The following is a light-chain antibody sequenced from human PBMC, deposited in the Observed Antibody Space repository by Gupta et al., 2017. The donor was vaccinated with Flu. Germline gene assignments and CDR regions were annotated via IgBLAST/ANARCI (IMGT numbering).Light chain of an antibody. CDR2: KNN. CDR1: SPNIGSNY. J-gene: IGLJ3*02. Sequence: QSVLTQPPSASGTAGQRVTISCSGSSPNIGSNYVYWYQQLPGTAPKLLIYKNNQRPSGVPDRSSGSKSDTSASLAISGLRSEDESDYFCAAWDDSLSGVAFGGGTKVTVL. CDR3: AAWDDSLSGVA. V-gene: IGLV1-47*01.